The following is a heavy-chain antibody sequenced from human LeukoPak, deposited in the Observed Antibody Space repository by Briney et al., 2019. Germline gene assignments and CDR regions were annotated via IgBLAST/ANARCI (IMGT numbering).Heavy chain of an antibody. Sequence: SETLSLTCTVSGGSISSYYWSWIRQPPGKGLEWIGYIYYSGSTNYNPSLKSRVTISVDTSKNQFSLKLSSVTAADTAVYYCARVYRGVFGYWGQGTLVTFSS. CDR1: GGSISSYY. J-gene: IGHJ4*02. D-gene: IGHD1-26*01. CDR3: ARVYRGVFGY. CDR2: IYYSGST. V-gene: IGHV4-59*01.